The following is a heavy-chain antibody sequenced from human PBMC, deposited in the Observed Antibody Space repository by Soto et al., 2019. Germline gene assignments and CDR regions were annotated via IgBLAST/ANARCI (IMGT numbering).Heavy chain of an antibody. CDR2: IYYTGST. V-gene: IGHV4-39*01. J-gene: IGHJ5*02. CDR1: GGSISSTSHY. D-gene: IGHD2-2*01. Sequence: QLQLQESGPGLVKPSETLSLTCTISGGSISSTSHYWGWIRQPPGKGLEWIGGIYYTGSTYNNPSPKGRVTISVDTSKNQFALQLRSVTAADTAVYYCARQCAEAAAGGWFDPWGQGTLVTVSS. CDR3: ARQCAEAAAGGWFDP.